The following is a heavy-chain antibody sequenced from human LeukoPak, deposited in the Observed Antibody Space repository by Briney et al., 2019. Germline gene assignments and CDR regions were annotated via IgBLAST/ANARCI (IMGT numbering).Heavy chain of an antibody. CDR3: ARYSSQGY. CDR1: GFTFSSYS. J-gene: IGHJ4*02. D-gene: IGHD6-13*01. Sequence: GGSLRLSCAASGFTFSSYSMNWVRQAPGKGLEWVSSISSSGGYIEYADSVKGRFTISRDNAKNSLYLQMNSLRAEDTAVYYCARYSSQGYWGQGTLVTVSS. CDR2: ISSSGGYI. V-gene: IGHV3-21*01.